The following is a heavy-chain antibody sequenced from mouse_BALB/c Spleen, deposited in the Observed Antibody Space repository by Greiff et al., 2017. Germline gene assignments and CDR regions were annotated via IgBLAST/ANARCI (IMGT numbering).Heavy chain of an antibody. Sequence: QVQLKQSGAELVRPGASVTLSCKASGYTFTDYEMHWVKQTPVHGLEWIGAIDPETGGTAYNQKFKGKATLTADKSSSTAYMELRSLTSEDSAVYYCTRDSLDYWGQGTTLTVSS. J-gene: IGHJ2*01. CDR1: GYTFTDYE. CDR3: TRDSLDY. CDR2: IDPETGGT. V-gene: IGHV1-15*01.